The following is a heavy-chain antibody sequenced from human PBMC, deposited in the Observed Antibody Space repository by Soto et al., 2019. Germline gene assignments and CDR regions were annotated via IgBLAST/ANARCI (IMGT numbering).Heavy chain of an antibody. CDR1: GGSFSGYY. Sequence: SETLSLTCAVYGGSFSGYYWSWIRQPPGKGLEWIGEINHSGSTNYNPSLKSRVTISVDTSKNQFSLKLSSVTAADTAVYYCARGRPAYYDFGSGYPGTTQIGMDVWGQGTTVTVSS. V-gene: IGHV4-34*01. J-gene: IGHJ6*02. CDR3: ARGRPAYYDFGSGYPGTTQIGMDV. CDR2: INHSGST. D-gene: IGHD3-3*01.